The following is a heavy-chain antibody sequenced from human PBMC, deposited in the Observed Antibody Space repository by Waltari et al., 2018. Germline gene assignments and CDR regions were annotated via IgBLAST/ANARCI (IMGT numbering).Heavy chain of an antibody. Sequence: EPQVVESGGPWVRPGGPRKLAVAAHGFPSRDPALPWVRRAPGKGLEWVGRIRIKASNYATGYAASLRGRFTISRDDSKNTAYLQMNSLKIEDTAMYYCTRSPDDDCGTSDCANWFDPWGQGTLVTVSS. CDR3: TRSPDDDCGTSDCANWFDP. CDR2: IRIKASNYAT. J-gene: IGHJ5*02. CDR1: GFPSRDPA. D-gene: IGHD2-21*01. V-gene: IGHV3-73*01.